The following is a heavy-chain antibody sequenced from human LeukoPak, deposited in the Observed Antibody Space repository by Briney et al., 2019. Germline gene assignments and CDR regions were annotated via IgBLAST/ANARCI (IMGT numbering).Heavy chain of an antibody. J-gene: IGHJ4*02. V-gene: IGHV3-74*01. CDR2: LNLDGTTT. CDR3: ARESAGSYWG. CDR1: GFIFSNHW. D-gene: IGHD1-26*01. Sequence: QPGGSLTLSCAASGFIFSNHWMHWVRQAPGKGLVWVSRLNLDGTTTSYADSVEGRFTISRDNAKNTLYLQMNSLRVDDTAVYYCARESAGSYWGRGQGTLVTVSS.